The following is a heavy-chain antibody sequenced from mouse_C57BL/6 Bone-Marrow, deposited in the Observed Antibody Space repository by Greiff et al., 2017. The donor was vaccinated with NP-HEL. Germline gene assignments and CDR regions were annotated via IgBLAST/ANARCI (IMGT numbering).Heavy chain of an antibody. D-gene: IGHD1-1*01. CDR2: ISDGGSYT. J-gene: IGHJ4*01. CDR1: GFTFSSYA. Sequence: EVHLVESGGGLVKPGGSLKLSCAASGFTFSSYAMSWVRQTPEKRLEWVATISDGGSYTYYPDNVKGRFTISRDNAKNNLYLQMSHLKSEDTAMYYCASRSSYGYAMDYWGQGTSVTVSS. CDR3: ASRSSYGYAMDY. V-gene: IGHV5-4*01.